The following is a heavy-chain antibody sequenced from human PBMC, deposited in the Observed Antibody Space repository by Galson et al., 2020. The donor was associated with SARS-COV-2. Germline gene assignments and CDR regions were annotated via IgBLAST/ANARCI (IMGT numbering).Heavy chain of an antibody. V-gene: IGHV3-23*01. CDR3: VGPGVTIK. J-gene: IGHJ4*02. Sequence: GGSLRLSCAASRFVFNNYGMNWVRQGPGKGLEWVSGSSGSGTTTNYADSVKGRFTISRDNSKNTLYLEMSSLKIEDTGIYYCVGPGVTIKWGQGTLVTVSS. D-gene: IGHD3-10*01. CDR1: RFVFNNYG. CDR2: SSGSGTTT.